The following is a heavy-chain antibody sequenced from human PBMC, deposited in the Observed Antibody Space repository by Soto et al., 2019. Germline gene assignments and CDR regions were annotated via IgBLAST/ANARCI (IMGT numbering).Heavy chain of an antibody. Sequence: QVQLVQSGAEVKKPGASVKVSCKSSGYRFETYAMSWVRQAPGQGLEWMGWISAYNIDTYYAQKFQDRVTMTTDTSTGTAYMELRSVRSDDTAVYYCARGHGVIIGAMDVWGQGTTVTVSS. CDR2: ISAYNIDT. CDR1: GYRFETYA. D-gene: IGHD3-3*01. J-gene: IGHJ6*02. CDR3: ARGHGVIIGAMDV. V-gene: IGHV1-18*01.